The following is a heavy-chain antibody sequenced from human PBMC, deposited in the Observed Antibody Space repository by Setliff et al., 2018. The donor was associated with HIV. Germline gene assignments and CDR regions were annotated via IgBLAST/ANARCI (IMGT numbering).Heavy chain of an antibody. D-gene: IGHD3-3*01. V-gene: IGHV3-7*01. Sequence: PGGSLRLSCVASGLTFNRYWMSWVRQVPGKGLEWVSNTKFDGSESYYVDSVKGRFIASTDNAKNSLFLQMNSLKAEDTAVYYCARDGRITIFGVGIVGDWFDPWGQGTPVTVSS. CDR3: ARDGRITIFGVGIVGDWFDP. CDR1: GLTFNRYW. CDR2: TKFDGSES. J-gene: IGHJ5*02.